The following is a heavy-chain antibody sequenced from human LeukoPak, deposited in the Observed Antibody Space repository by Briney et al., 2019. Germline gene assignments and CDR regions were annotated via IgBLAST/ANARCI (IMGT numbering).Heavy chain of an antibody. J-gene: IGHJ4*02. CDR2: IYYSGST. CDR3: ARDLGIVGAIDY. Sequence: SETLSLTCTVSGGSISSSSYYWGWILQPPGKGLEWIGSIYYSGSTYYNPSLKSRVTISVDTSKNQFSLKLSSVTAADTAVYYCARDLGIVGAIDYWGQGTLVTVSS. V-gene: IGHV4-39*07. D-gene: IGHD1-26*01. CDR1: GGSISSSSYY.